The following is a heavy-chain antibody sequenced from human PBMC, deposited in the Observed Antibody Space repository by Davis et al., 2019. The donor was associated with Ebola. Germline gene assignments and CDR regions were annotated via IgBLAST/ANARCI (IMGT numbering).Heavy chain of an antibody. J-gene: IGHJ6*02. V-gene: IGHV1-2*04. CDR3: ARGDPYYYYGMDV. Sequence: ASVKVSCKASGYTFTGYYMHWVRQAPGQGLEWMGWINPNSGGTNYAQTFQGWVTMTRDTSISTAYMELSRLRSDDTAVYYCARGDPYYYYGMDVWGQGTTVTVSS. CDR2: INPNSGGT. CDR1: GYTFTGYY.